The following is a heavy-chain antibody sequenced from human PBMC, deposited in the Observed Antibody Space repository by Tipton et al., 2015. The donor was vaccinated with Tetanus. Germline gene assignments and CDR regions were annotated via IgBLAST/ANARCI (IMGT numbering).Heavy chain of an antibody. CDR3: AKDLDTVGNYYYDYGMDV. V-gene: IGHV3-30*18. Sequence: SLRLSCAASGFTFSSYGMHWVRQAPGKGLEWVAVISYDGSNKYYADSVKGRFTISRDNSKNTLYLQMNSLRAEDTSVYYCAKDLDTVGNYYYDYGMDVWDQGTTVTVSS. CDR2: ISYDGSNK. CDR1: GFTFSSYG. D-gene: IGHD4-17*01. J-gene: IGHJ6*02.